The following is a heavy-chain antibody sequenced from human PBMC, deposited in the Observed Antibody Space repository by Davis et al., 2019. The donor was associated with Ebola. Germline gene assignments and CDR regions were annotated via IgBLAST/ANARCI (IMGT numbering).Heavy chain of an antibody. Sequence: PGGSLRLSCAASGFTFSSYWMSWVRQAPGKGLEWVANIKQDGSEKYYVDSVKGRFTISRDNSKNTLYLQMNSLRAEDTAVYYCAKVGIVGATTQGWFDPWGQGTLVTVSS. V-gene: IGHV3-7*01. CDR1: GFTFSSYW. J-gene: IGHJ5*02. D-gene: IGHD1-26*01. CDR3: AKVGIVGATTQGWFDP. CDR2: IKQDGSEK.